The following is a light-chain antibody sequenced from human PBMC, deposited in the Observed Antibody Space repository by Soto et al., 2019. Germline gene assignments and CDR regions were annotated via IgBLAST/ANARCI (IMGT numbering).Light chain of an antibody. J-gene: IGKJ1*01. V-gene: IGKV1-5*03. CDR3: QEYNSYSWT. CDR2: RAS. Sequence: DIQMTQSPSTLSASVGDRVTITCRARQSISSWLAWYQQKPGKAPKLLIFRASTLQSGIPSRFSGSGSGTDFTLTISSLQPDDFATYYCQEYNSYSWTFGQGTKVEFK. CDR1: QSISSW.